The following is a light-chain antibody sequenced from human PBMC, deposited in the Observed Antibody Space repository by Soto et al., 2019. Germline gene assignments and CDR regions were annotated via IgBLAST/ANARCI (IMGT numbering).Light chain of an antibody. CDR3: QQYGSASWT. J-gene: IGKJ1*01. CDR1: QSVSSSY. V-gene: IGKV3-20*01. Sequence: EIVLTQSPGTLSLSPGDRATLSCRASQSVSSSYFAWYQQRFGQAPRLLIYAASSRAAGIPDRFSGSGSGTHFTLTISRLEPEEFAVYYCQQYGSASWTFGQGTKVEIK. CDR2: AAS.